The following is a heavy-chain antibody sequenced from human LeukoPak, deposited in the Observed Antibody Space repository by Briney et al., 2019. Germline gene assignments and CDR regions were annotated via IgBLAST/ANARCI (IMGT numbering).Heavy chain of an antibody. V-gene: IGHV4-38-2*01. CDR2: ICHSGST. CDR3: ARLSGAPVRHPIYHFDY. Sequence: SETLSLTCAVSGYSISNDYYWGWVRQPPGKGLEWIGNICHSGSTYKNSSLKSRLTMSLDTSKNQFSLKLISVTAADTAMYYCARLSGAPVRHPIYHFDYWGQGTLVTVSS. D-gene: IGHD2-2*02. J-gene: IGHJ4*02. CDR1: GYSISNDYY.